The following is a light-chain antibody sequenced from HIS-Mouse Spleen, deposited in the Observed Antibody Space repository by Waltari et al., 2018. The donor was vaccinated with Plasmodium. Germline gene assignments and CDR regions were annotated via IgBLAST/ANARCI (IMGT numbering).Light chain of an antibody. CDR1: ALPKQY. Sequence: SYELTQPPSVSVSPGQTARITSSGDALPKQYAYWYQQTSGQAPVLVIYEDNKRPSGSPERVSGSRSGTMANLTSSGAQVEDEADDYCYSTDSSGNHRVFGGGTKLTVL. J-gene: IGLJ3*02. CDR3: YSTDSSGNHRV. V-gene: IGLV3-10*01. CDR2: EDN.